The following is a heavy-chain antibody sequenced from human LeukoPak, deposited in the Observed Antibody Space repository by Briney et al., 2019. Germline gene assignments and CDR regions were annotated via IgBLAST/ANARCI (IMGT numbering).Heavy chain of an antibody. V-gene: IGHV3-7*01. CDR1: GFAFSNYW. CDR3: ARGHYVWGSYRYNDAFDI. D-gene: IGHD3-16*02. Sequence: GGSLRLSCAASGFAFSNYWMSWVRQAPGKGLEWVANIKEDGSEKYYVDSVQGRFTISRDNAKNSLFLQVNSLRAEDTAVYYRARGHYVWGSYRYNDAFDIWGQGTMVTVSS. CDR2: IKEDGSEK. J-gene: IGHJ3*02.